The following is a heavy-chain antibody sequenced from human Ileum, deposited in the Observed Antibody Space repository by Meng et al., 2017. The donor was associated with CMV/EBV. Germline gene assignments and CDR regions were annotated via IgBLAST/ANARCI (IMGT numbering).Heavy chain of an antibody. J-gene: IGHJ4*02. V-gene: IGHV7-4-1*02. CDR3: ARDGLSGRYFDY. Sequence: QVQLVQSGSELKKPGASVKVSCRASGYNFTSNNVIWVRQAPGQRLEWMGWIDTNTGNPTYAQGFTGRFVFSLDISVSTTYLQISSLKAEDTAVYYCARDGLSGRYFDYWGQGTLVTVSS. D-gene: IGHD1-26*01. CDR1: GYNFTSNN. CDR2: IDTNTGNP.